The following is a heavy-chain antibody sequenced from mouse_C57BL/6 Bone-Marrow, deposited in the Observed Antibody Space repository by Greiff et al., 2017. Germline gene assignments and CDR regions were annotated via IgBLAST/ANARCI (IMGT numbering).Heavy chain of an antibody. CDR3: ARPNYYGSSYGDYFDY. CDR1: GFTFSSYG. Sequence: EVQLVESGGDLVKPGGSLKLSCAASGFTFSSYGMSWVRQTPDKRLEWVATISRGGSYTYYPDSVKGRFTISRDNAKNTLYLQMSSLKSEDTAMYYCARPNYYGSSYGDYFDYWGQGTTLTVSS. D-gene: IGHD1-1*01. V-gene: IGHV5-6*01. CDR2: ISRGGSYT. J-gene: IGHJ2*01.